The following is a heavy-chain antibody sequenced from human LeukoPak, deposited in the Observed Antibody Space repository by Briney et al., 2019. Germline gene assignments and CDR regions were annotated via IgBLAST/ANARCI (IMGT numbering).Heavy chain of an antibody. CDR1: GGSISSSNW. D-gene: IGHD5-12*01. J-gene: IGHJ4*02. CDR2: INHSGST. V-gene: IGHV4-4*02. Sequence: KSSETLSLTCAVSGGSISSSNWWSWVRQPPGKGLEWIGEINHSGSTNYNPSLKSRVTISVDTSKNQFSLKLSSVTAADTAVYYCAREWLRSRLFDYWGQGTLVTVSS. CDR3: AREWLRSRLFDY.